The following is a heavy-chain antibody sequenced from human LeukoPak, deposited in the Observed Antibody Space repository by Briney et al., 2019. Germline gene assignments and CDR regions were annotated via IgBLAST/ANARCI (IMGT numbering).Heavy chain of an antibody. D-gene: IGHD3-9*01. CDR3: ARDHDWSFDF. Sequence: PGGSLRLSCAASGFTFSSYSMNWVRQAQGKGLEWLSYISRDSSSIYYADSVKGRFTISRDNAKNSLFLQMNSLRAEDTAVYFCARDHDWSFDFWGQGTLVTVSS. CDR1: GFTFSSYS. V-gene: IGHV3-48*01. CDR2: ISRDSSSI. J-gene: IGHJ4*02.